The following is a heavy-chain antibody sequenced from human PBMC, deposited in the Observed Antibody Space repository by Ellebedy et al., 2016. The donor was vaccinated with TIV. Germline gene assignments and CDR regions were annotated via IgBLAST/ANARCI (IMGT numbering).Heavy chain of an antibody. CDR2: TYYRSKWYN. CDR1: GDSVSSNSAA. V-gene: IGHV6-1*01. D-gene: IGHD1-26*01. CDR3: ARGGSGSFYPHNSFHI. Sequence: LRLXXAISGDSVSSNSAAWNWIRKSPSRGLEWLGRTYYRSKWYNDYAVSVKGRITINPDTSKNQFSLQLNSVTPEDTAVYYCARGGSGSFYPHNSFHIWGQGTMVTVSS. J-gene: IGHJ3*02.